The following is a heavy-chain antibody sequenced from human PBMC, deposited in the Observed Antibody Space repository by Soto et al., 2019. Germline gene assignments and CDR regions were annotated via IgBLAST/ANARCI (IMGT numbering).Heavy chain of an antibody. J-gene: IGHJ4*02. CDR3: AKDRSSSTVFDY. CDR2: ISGSGGST. V-gene: IGHV3-23*01. CDR1: GFTFSSYA. D-gene: IGHD6-6*01. Sequence: EVQLLESGVGLVQPRGSLRLSCAASGFTFSSYAMSWVRQAPGKGLEWVSAISGSGGSTYYADSVKGRFTISRDNSKNTLYLQMNSLRAEDTAVYYCAKDRSSSTVFDYWGQGTLVTVSS.